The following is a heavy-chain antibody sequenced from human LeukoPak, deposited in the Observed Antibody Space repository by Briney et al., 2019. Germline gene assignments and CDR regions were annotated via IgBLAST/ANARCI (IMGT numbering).Heavy chain of an antibody. CDR2: IKQDGSEK. V-gene: IGHV3-7*01. D-gene: IGHD6-13*01. J-gene: IGHJ6*02. CDR1: GFTFSSYW. Sequence: PGGSLRLSCAASGFTFSSYWMSWVRQAPGKGLEWVANIKQDGSEKYYVDSVKGRFTISRDNAKNSLYLQMNSLRAEDTAVYYCASPARSSHDYYYYGMDVWGQGTTVTVSS. CDR3: ASPARSSHDYYYYGMDV.